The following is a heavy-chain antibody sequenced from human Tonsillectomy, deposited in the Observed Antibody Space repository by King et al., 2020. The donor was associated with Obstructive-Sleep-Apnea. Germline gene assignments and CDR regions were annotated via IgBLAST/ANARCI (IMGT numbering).Heavy chain of an antibody. Sequence: VQLVESGGGLVQPGGSLRLSCAASGFTFSSYAMSWVRQSPGRGLEWVSSISGNGGTTYYAYSVKGRFTIPRDNSKNTLYMQMNSLRAEDTAVYYCAKDRGGYSSSPFDCWGQGTLVTVSS. V-gene: IGHV3-23*04. CDR2: ISGNGGTT. D-gene: IGHD6-6*01. CDR3: AKDRGGYSSSPFDC. J-gene: IGHJ4*02. CDR1: GFTFSSYA.